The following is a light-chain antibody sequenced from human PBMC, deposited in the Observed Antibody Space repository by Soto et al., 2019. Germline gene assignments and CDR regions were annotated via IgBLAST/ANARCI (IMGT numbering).Light chain of an antibody. CDR1: TNDVGDYNY. V-gene: IGLV2-14*01. CDR2: EVS. J-gene: IGLJ1*01. Sequence: QSVLTQPASVSGSPGQSITISCTGTTNDVGDYNYVSWYQQHPGKAPKLLIFEVSSRPSGVSNRFSGSKSGNTASLTISALQAEDEADYFCNSYTSSTSRPYVFGTGTKVTVL. CDR3: NSYTSSTSRPYV.